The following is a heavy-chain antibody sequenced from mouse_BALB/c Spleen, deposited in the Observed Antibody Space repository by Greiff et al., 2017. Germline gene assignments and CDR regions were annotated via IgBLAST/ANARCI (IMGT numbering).Heavy chain of an antibody. CDR3: ARSRYYGSSPQYYFDY. V-gene: IGHV5-17*02. D-gene: IGHD1-1*01. CDR1: GFTFSSFG. CDR2: ISSGSSTI. Sequence: EVKLVESGGGLVQPGGSRKLSCAASGFTFSSFGMHWVRQAPEKGLEWVAYISSGSSTIYYADTVKGRFTISRDNPKNTLFLQMTSLRSEDTAMYYCARSRYYGSSPQYYFDYWGQGTTLTVSS. J-gene: IGHJ2*01.